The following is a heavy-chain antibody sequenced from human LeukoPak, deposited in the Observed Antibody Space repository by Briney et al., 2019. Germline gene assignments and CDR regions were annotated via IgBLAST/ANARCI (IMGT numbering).Heavy chain of an antibody. J-gene: IGHJ4*02. CDR3: AKVPYGSGSYSTLDY. D-gene: IGHD3-10*01. Sequence: GGSLRLSCAASGFTFSSYGMHWVRQAPGKGGEWVAVISYDGSNKYYADSVKGRFTISRDNSKNTLYLQMNSLRAEDTAVYYCAKVPYGSGSYSTLDYWGQGTLVTVSS. CDR2: ISYDGSNK. V-gene: IGHV3-30*18. CDR1: GFTFSSYG.